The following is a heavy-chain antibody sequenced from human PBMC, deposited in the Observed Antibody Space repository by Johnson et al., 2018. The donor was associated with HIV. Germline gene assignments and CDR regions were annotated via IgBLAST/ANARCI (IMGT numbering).Heavy chain of an antibody. V-gene: IGHV3-11*04. J-gene: IGHJ3*02. CDR3: ARLRAEAQFDAFDI. CDR1: GFTFNDYY. D-gene: IGHD5-24*01. CDR2: ISSSGSNK. Sequence: QVQLVESGGGVVRPGGSLRLSCAASGFTFNDYYISWIRQAPGKGLECVSYISSSGSNKYYADSVKGRFTISRDNAKNSLYLQMNSLRAEDTAVYYCARLRAEAQFDAFDIWGQGTMVTVSS.